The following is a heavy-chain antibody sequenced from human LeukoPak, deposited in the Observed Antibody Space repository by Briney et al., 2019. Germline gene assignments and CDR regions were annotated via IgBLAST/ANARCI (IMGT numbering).Heavy chain of an antibody. CDR1: GYTFTGYY. D-gene: IGHD4-17*01. J-gene: IGHJ6*03. CDR3: ASEKVDYGDYDPHYYYMDV. CDR2: INPNSGGT. V-gene: IGHV1-2*02. Sequence: GASVKVSCKASGYTFTGYYMHWVRQAPGQGLEWMGWINPNSGGTNYAQKFQGRVTMTRDTSISTAYMELSRLRSDDTAVYYCASEKVDYGDYDPHYYYMDVWGKGTTVTVSS.